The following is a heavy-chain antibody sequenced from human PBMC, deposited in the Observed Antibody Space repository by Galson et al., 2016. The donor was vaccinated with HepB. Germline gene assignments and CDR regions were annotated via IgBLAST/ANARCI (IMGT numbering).Heavy chain of an antibody. CDR3: ARFNKYSHYYGLDV. CDR1: GGSISSGGYY. D-gene: IGHD1/OR15-1a*01. Sequence: TLSLTCTVSGGSISSGGYYWNWVRQHPGKGLEWIGYIYYSGGTYYNPSLKSRVNISSDTSTNQFSLKLTSVTAADTAVYYCARFNKYSHYYGLDVWGLGTTVTVSS. V-gene: IGHV4-31*03. CDR2: IYYSGGT. J-gene: IGHJ6*02.